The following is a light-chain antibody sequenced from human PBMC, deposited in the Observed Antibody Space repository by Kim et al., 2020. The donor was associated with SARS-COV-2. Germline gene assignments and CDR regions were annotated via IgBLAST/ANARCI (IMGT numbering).Light chain of an antibody. V-gene: IGLV3-19*01. CDR2: GKN. J-gene: IGLJ2*01. Sequence: LGQTVRITCRGDRIRSYYASWYQQKPGQAPVLVIYGKNNRPSGIPDRFSGSSSGNTASLTFTGAQAEDEADYYCNSRDSSGNHQVFGGGTQLTVL. CDR3: NSRDSSGNHQV. CDR1: RIRSYY.